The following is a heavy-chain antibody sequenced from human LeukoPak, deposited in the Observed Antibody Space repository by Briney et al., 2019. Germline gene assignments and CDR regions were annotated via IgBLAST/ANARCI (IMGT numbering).Heavy chain of an antibody. Sequence: PGGSLRLSCAASGFTFSDYYMSWIRQTPGKGLEWVSSIRSSGSTKYYADSLKGRFTISRDNAKHSLYLQMNSLRAEDTAVYYCAKHKTWADSGYMGAPRFDYWGQGTLVTVSS. CDR3: AKHKTWADSGYMGAPRFDY. D-gene: IGHD5-12*01. J-gene: IGHJ4*02. CDR1: GFTFSDYY. CDR2: IRSSGSTK. V-gene: IGHV3-11*01.